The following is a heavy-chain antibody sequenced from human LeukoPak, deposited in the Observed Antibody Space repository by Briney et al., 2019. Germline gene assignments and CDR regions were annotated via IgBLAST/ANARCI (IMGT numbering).Heavy chain of an antibody. Sequence: SVKVSCKASGGTFSSYAISWVRQAPGQGLEWMGGIIPIFGTANYAQKFQGRVTITADESTSAAYMELSSLRSEDTAVYYCARVPEAVAGSNWFDPWGQGTLVTVSS. V-gene: IGHV1-69*13. J-gene: IGHJ5*02. CDR3: ARVPEAVAGSNWFDP. CDR2: IIPIFGTA. D-gene: IGHD6-19*01. CDR1: GGTFSSYA.